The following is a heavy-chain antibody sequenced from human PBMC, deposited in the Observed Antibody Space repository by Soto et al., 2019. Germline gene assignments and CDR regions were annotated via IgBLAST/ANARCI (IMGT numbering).Heavy chain of an antibody. D-gene: IGHD6-6*01. V-gene: IGHV1-3*01. CDR3: ARGERWLRYSSSSKAPPPPY. CDR2: INAGNGNT. Sequence: ASVKVSCKASGYTFTSYAMHWVRQAPGQRLEWMGWINAGNGNTKYSQKFQGRVTITRDTSASTAYMELSSLRSEDTAVYYCARGERWLRYSSSSKAPPPPYWGQGTWSPSPQ. J-gene: IGHJ4*02. CDR1: GYTFTSYA.